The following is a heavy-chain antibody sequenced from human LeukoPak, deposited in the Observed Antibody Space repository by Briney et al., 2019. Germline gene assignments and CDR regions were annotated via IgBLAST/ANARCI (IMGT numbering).Heavy chain of an antibody. Sequence: GESLKISCKGSGYLFTHNWIGWVRQMPGKGLEWMGIIYPGDSDTRYSPSFEGQVTISVDKSISPAYLQWSSLKASDTAMYYCARQTRDGSGSRGYSFDFWGQGTLVTVSS. CDR2: IYPGDSDT. CDR3: ARQTRDGSGSRGYSFDF. V-gene: IGHV5-51*01. CDR1: GYLFTHNW. J-gene: IGHJ4*02. D-gene: IGHD3-10*01.